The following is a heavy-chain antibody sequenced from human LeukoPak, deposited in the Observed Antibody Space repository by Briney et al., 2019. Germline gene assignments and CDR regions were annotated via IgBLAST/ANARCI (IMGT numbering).Heavy chain of an antibody. D-gene: IGHD1-26*01. CDR1: GGSFSGYY. Sequence: SETLSLTSAVYGGSFSGYYWSWIRQPPGKGLEWIGEINHSGSTNYNPSLKSRVTISVDTSKNQFSLKLSSVTAADTAVYYCARGLRGVGASFWGQGNLVNVSS. J-gene: IGHJ4*02. CDR2: INHSGST. V-gene: IGHV4-34*01. CDR3: ARGLRGVGASF.